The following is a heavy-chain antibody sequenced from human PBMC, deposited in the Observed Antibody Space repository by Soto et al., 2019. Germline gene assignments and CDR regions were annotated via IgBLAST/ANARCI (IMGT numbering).Heavy chain of an antibody. Sequence: EVQLLESGGGLVQPGGSLTLSCATSGFTFSSYAMVWVRQAAEKGLEWVASISNNGDTAYYADSVKGRYTISRGNSEKTPYLQVNGLRADDTAFYFCAKARGFRGGMVTLLDSWGQGTQVTVSS. CDR1: GFTFSSYA. CDR3: AKARGFRGGMVTLLDS. J-gene: IGHJ4*02. D-gene: IGHD6-25*01. V-gene: IGHV3-23*01. CDR2: ISNNGDTA.